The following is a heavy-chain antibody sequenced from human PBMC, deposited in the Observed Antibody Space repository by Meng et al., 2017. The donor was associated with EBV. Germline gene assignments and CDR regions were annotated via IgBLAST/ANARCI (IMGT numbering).Heavy chain of an antibody. CDR3: ASESGRGFTPDY. Sequence: QGQVLRSGAEVKKPGSSVKVSCRTSGGTFRSDAVSWVRQAPGQGLEWMGGLIPMVGAPHYAQKFQGRVTIIADESTSTHSMELNSLRSEDTAMYYCASESGRGFTPDYWGQGTLVTVSS. CDR2: LIPMVGAP. J-gene: IGHJ4*02. D-gene: IGHD3-10*01. V-gene: IGHV1-69*01. CDR1: GGTFRSDA.